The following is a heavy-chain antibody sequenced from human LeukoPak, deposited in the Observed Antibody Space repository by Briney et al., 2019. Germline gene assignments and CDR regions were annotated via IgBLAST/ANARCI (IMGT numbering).Heavy chain of an antibody. Sequence: PGGSLRLSCAASGFTFSNAWMSWVRQAPGKGLEWVGRIKSKTDGGTTDYAAPVKGRFTISRDDSKNTLYLQMNSLKTEDTAVYYCTTSPTVHDYGDYIPDYWGQGTLVTVSS. D-gene: IGHD4-17*01. J-gene: IGHJ4*02. CDR1: GFTFSNAW. V-gene: IGHV3-15*01. CDR2: IKSKTDGGTT. CDR3: TTSPTVHDYGDYIPDY.